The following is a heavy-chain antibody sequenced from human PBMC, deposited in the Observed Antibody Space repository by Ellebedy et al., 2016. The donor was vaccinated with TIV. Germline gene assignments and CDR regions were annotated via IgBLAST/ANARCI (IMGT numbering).Heavy chain of an antibody. V-gene: IGHV4-31*03. J-gene: IGHJ4*02. Sequence: SETLSLXCTVSGGSISSGGYYWSWIRQHPGKGLEWIGHIYYSGSTYYNPSLKSRVTISVDTSKNQFSLKLSSVTAADTAVYYCARLPAANAPFDYWGQGTLVTVSS. D-gene: IGHD2-2*01. CDR1: GGSISSGGYY. CDR3: ARLPAANAPFDY. CDR2: IYYSGST.